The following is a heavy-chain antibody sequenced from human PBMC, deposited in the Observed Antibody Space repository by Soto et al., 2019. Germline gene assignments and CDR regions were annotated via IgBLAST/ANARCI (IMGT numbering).Heavy chain of an antibody. CDR3: ARVRCSSTSCRNRDAFDI. Sequence: GGSLRLSCAASGFTFSSYSMNWVRQAPGKGLEWVSSISSSSSYIYYADSVKGRFTISRDNAKNSLYLQMNSLRAEDTAVYYCARVRCSSTSCRNRDAFDIWGQGTMVTVSS. CDR1: GFTFSSYS. V-gene: IGHV3-21*01. J-gene: IGHJ3*02. CDR2: ISSSSSYI. D-gene: IGHD2-2*01.